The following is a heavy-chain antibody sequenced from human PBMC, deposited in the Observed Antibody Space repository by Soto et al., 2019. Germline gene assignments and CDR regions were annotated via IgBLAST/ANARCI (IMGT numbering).Heavy chain of an antibody. V-gene: IGHV1-18*01. D-gene: IGHD2-15*01. CDR3: ARDLHSGGKYWYFAI. CDR1: GYTFTHYG. J-gene: IGHJ2*01. Sequence: QVQLVQSGAEVKKPGASVKVSCKASGYTFTHYGITWVRQAPGQGLEWMGWINSFSGDTNYPQKLKGRLTMTTDTSTNTVYMELRNLRSDDTAVYYCARDLHSGGKYWYFAIWGRGTLVTVSS. CDR2: INSFSGDT.